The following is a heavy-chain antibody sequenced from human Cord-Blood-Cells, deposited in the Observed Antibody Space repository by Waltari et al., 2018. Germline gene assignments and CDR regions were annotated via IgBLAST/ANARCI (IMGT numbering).Heavy chain of an antibody. V-gene: IGHV3-74*01. CDR3: VLGESDY. Sequence: EVQLVESGGGLVQPGGSLRLSCAASGFTFRRSWMNWVRQAPGKGLVWVSRMNSEGRSKGYADSVKGRFTISRDNAKNTLYLQMNSMRAEDTAVYYCVLGESDYWGQGTLVTVSS. D-gene: IGHD1-26*01. CDR2: MNSEGRSK. CDR1: GFTFRRSW. J-gene: IGHJ4*02.